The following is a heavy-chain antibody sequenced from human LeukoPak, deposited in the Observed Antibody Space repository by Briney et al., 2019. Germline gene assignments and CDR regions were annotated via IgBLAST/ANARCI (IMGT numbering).Heavy chain of an antibody. D-gene: IGHD2-2*03. Sequence: PGGSLRLSCAASGITLSDYWMYWVRQGPGKGLVHVSRIESDGTRTTYADSVKGRFTISRDNAKNTMYLQMNSLRAEDTAVYYCVRGGLRLDIETSHYYYGLDVWGQGTTVTVSS. CDR2: IESDGTRT. CDR3: VRGGLRLDIETSHYYYGLDV. V-gene: IGHV3-74*03. J-gene: IGHJ6*02. CDR1: GITLSDYW.